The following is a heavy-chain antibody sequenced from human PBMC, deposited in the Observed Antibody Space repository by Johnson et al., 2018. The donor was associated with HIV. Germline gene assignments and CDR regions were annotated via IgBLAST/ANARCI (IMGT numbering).Heavy chain of an antibody. J-gene: IGHJ3*02. CDR3: ARDGSGTPKAFDI. V-gene: IGHV3-66*01. D-gene: IGHD3-10*01. Sequence: VQLVVSGGALVQPGRSLRLSCAASGFTVSSNYMSWVRQAPGKGLTWVSVLHSGGSTSYTDSVKARFNISSATSKNKVYFQMNSLRAEDTAVYYCARDGSGTPKAFDIWGQGTMVTVSS. CDR2: LHSGGST. CDR1: GFTVSSNY.